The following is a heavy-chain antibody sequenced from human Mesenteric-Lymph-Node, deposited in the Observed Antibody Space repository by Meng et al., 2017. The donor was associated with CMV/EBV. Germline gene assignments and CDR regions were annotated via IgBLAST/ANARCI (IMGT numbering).Heavy chain of an antibody. CDR3: ARDGIPRGSGYSSSWYFWFDP. D-gene: IGHD6-13*01. CDR1: YY. CDR2: INPSGGST. V-gene: IGHV1-46*01. J-gene: IGHJ5*02. Sequence: YYMHWVRQAPGQGLEWMGIINPSGGSTSYAQKFQGRVTMTRDTSTSTVYMELSSLRSEDTAVYYCARDGIPRGSGYSSSWYFWFDPWGQGTLVTVSS.